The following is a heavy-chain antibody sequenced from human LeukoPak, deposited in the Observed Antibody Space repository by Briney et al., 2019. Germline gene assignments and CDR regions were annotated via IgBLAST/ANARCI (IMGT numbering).Heavy chain of an antibody. D-gene: IGHD3-22*01. CDR3: ARRVVDRYYYDSSGLAYFDY. Sequence: SETLSLTCTVSGGSISSSSYYWGWIRQPPGKGLEWIGSIYYSGSTYYNPSLKSRVTISVDTSKNQFSLKLSSVTAADTAVYYCARRVVDRYYYDSSGLAYFDYWGQGTLVTVSS. CDR1: GGSISSSSYY. J-gene: IGHJ4*02. CDR2: IYYSGST. V-gene: IGHV4-39*01.